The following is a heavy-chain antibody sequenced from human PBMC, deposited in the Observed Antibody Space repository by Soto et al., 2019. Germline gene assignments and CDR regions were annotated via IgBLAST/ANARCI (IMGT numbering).Heavy chain of an antibody. V-gene: IGHV4-61*01. J-gene: IGHJ5*02. CDR2: IYYSGST. CDR3: ARGILGASSGYYYNWLDP. Sequence: SETLSLTCTVSGGSVSSGSYYWSWIRQPPGKGLEWIGYIYYSGSTNYNPSLKSRVTISVDTSKNQFSLKLSSVTAADTAVYYCARGILGASSGYYYNWLDPSGQGTLVTVSS. D-gene: IGHD3-22*01. CDR1: GGSVSSGSYY.